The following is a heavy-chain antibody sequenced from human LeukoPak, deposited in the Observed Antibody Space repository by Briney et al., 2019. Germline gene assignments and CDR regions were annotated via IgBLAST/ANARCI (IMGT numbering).Heavy chain of an antibody. J-gene: IGHJ4*02. CDR1: GGSISSYY. D-gene: IGHD5-18*01. V-gene: IGHV4-59*01. CDR3: ARAHADTAMVTFDY. CDR2: IYYSGST. Sequence: SETLSLTCTVSGGSISSYYWSWIRQPPGKGLGWIGYIYYSGSTNYNPSLKSRVTISVDTSKNQFSLKLSSVTAADTAVYYCARAHADTAMVTFDYWGQGTLVTVSS.